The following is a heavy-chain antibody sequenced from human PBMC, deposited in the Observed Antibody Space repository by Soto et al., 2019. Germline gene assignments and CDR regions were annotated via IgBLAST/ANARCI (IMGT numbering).Heavy chain of an antibody. J-gene: IGHJ4*02. CDR2: ISYSGST. V-gene: IGHV4-59*01. CDR3: ARADRAYYYGSGSYYISYFDY. CDR1: AGSISSYY. Sequence: SETLSLTCSVSAGSISSYYWSWIRQPPGKGLEWIGYISYSGSTNYNPSLKSRVTISVDTSKNQFFLELNSVTSADTAMYYCARADRAYYYGSGSYYISYFDYWGQGTLVTVSS. D-gene: IGHD3-10*01.